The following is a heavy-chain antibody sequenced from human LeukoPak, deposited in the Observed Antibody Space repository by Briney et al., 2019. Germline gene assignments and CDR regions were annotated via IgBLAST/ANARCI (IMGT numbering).Heavy chain of an antibody. D-gene: IGHD6-19*01. CDR3: ERESVAVDS. J-gene: IGHJ4*02. CDR2: IYRDGSST. CDR1: GFTFSRLW. V-gene: IGHV3-74*01. Sequence: GRCLRLSCAASGFTFSRLWMHCVRQAPGKGLVWVSRIYRDGSSTSYADSVKGRFTISRDNTKNTLYLQMNSLRADDTAVYYCERESVAVDSWGQGSLVTVSS.